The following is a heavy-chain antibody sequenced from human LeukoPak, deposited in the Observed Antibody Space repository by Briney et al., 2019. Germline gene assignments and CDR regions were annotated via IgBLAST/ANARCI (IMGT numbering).Heavy chain of an antibody. CDR3: ANALRILYSSTPGGYYYMDV. J-gene: IGHJ6*03. CDR2: ISGSGGST. D-gene: IGHD6-19*01. V-gene: IGHV3-23*01. CDR1: GFTFSSYG. Sequence: GGSLRLSCAASGFTFSSYGMSWVRQAPGKGLEWVSAISGSGGSTYYADSVKGRFTISRDNSKNTLYLQMNSLRAEDTAVYYCANALRILYSSTPGGYYYMDVWGKGTTVTVSS.